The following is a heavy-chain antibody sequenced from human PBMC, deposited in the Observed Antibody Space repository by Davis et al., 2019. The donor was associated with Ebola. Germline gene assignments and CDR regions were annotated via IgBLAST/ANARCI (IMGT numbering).Heavy chain of an antibody. CDR3: ARGLRFPPTLFHFMDV. Sequence: PGGSLRLSCVASGFTFNSFAMAWVRQAPGKGLEWVSSVGGGGGRTDYAESVKGRFTVSRDNSRNTVYLQMSSLRVEDTAVYYCARGLRFPPTLFHFMDVWGRGTTVIVSS. D-gene: IGHD2/OR15-2a*01. CDR2: VGGGGGRT. CDR1: GFTFNSFA. J-gene: IGHJ6*04. V-gene: IGHV3-23*01.